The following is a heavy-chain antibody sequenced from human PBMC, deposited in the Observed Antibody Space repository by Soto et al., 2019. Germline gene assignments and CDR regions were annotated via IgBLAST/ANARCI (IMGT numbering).Heavy chain of an antibody. Sequence: ASVKVSCKASGYTFTSYAMHWVRQAPGQRLEWMGWINAGNGNTKYSQKFQGRVTITRDTSASTAYMELSSLRSEDTAVYYCARDSGPDSSGEMSIDYWGQGTLVTVSS. CDR1: GYTFTSYA. J-gene: IGHJ4*02. V-gene: IGHV1-3*01. CDR3: ARDSGPDSSGEMSIDY. CDR2: INAGNGNT. D-gene: IGHD3-22*01.